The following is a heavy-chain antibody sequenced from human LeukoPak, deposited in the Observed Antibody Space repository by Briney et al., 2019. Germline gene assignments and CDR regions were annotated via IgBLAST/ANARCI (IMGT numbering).Heavy chain of an antibody. CDR3: ARAQDTYNSLYFDY. J-gene: IGHJ4*02. CDR1: GFSFNNYW. D-gene: IGHD5-24*01. Sequence: GGSLRLSCAGSGFSFNNYWMHWVRKAPGKGLVWASRTHSDGRITTYADSVKGRFTISKDSARNTLYLQMNTLRVEDTAVYYCARAQDTYNSLYFDYWGQGALVTVPS. V-gene: IGHV3-74*01. CDR2: THSDGRIT.